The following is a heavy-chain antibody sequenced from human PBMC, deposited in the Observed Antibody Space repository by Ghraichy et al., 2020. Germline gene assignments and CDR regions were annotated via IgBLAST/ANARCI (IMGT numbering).Heavy chain of an antibody. V-gene: IGHV1-8*01. CDR2: MNPNSGNT. D-gene: IGHD3-9*01. Sequence: ASVKVSCKASGYTFTSYDINWVRQATGQGLEWMGWMNPNSGNTGYAQKFQGRVTMTRNTSISTAYMELSSLRSEDTAVYYCARVSLWADDILTGPSYYFDYWGQGTLVTVSS. J-gene: IGHJ4*02. CDR3: ARVSLWADDILTGPSYYFDY. CDR1: GYTFTSYD.